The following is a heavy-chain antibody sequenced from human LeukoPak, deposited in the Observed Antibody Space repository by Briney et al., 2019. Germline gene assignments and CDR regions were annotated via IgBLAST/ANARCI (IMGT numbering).Heavy chain of an antibody. D-gene: IGHD2-21*02. V-gene: IGHV4-31*03. J-gene: IGHJ4*02. CDR3: ASAYCGGDCYSSGAAFDY. Sequence: SQTPSLTCTVSGGSISSGGYYWSWIRQHPGKGLEWIGYIYYSGSTYYNPSLKSRVTISVDTSKNQFSLKLSSVTAADTAVYYCASAYCGGDCYSSGAAFDYWGQGTLVTVSS. CDR2: IYYSGST. CDR1: GGSISSGGYY.